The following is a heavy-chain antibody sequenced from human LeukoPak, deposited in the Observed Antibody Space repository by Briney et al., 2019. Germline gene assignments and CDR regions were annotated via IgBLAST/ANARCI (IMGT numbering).Heavy chain of an antibody. D-gene: IGHD2-15*01. CDR3: AKAFSVGLGYFDY. J-gene: IGHJ4*02. CDR2: ISGSGGST. CDR1: GFIFSSYS. V-gene: IGHV3-23*01. Sequence: GGSLRLSCAGSGFIFSSYSMNWVRQAPGKGLEWVSAISGSGGSTYYADSVKGRFTISRDNSKNTLYLQMNSLRAEDTAVYYCAKAFSVGLGYFDYWGQGTLVTVSS.